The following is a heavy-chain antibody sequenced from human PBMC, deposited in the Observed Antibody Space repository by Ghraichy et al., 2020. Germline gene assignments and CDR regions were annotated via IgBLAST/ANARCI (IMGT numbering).Heavy chain of an antibody. J-gene: IGHJ4*02. CDR3: ASGGDDYGDY. V-gene: IGHV3-64*01. Sequence: GSLRLSCAASGFTFSSYAMHWVRQAPGKGLEYVSAISSNGGSTYYANSVKGRFTISRDNSKNTLYLQMGSLRAEDMAVYYCASGGDDYGDYWGQGTLVTVSS. D-gene: IGHD3-16*01. CDR2: ISSNGGST. CDR1: GFTFSSYA.